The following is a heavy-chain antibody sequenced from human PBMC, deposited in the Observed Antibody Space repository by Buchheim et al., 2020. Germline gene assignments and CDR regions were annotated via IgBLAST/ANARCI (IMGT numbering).Heavy chain of an antibody. V-gene: IGHV3-7*03. Sequence: VQLVESGGGVVQPGRSLRLSCAASGFTFSSYGMHWVRQAPGKGLEWVANINQDGSEKYYVDSVKGRFTISRDNAKNSVYLQMHSLEADDTAVYYCAKDPHLGYCSGGSCTNFWGQGTL. CDR1: GFTFSSYG. D-gene: IGHD2-15*01. CDR3: AKDPHLGYCSGGSCTNF. CDR2: INQDGSEK. J-gene: IGHJ4*02.